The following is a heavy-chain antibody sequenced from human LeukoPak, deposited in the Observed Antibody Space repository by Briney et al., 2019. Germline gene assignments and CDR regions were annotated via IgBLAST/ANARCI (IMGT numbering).Heavy chain of an antibody. CDR2: IYYSGNS. D-gene: IGHD3-22*01. CDR3: ARAGYYDSSGYYPARYFDL. J-gene: IGHJ2*01. CDR1: GGSITSYY. Sequence: PSETLSLTCTVSGGSITSYYWSWIRQPPGKGLEWIGFIYYSGNSNYNPSLKSRVTISVDTSKNQFSLKLSSVTAADTAVYYCARAGYYDSSGYYPARYFDLWGRGTLVTVSS. V-gene: IGHV4-59*01.